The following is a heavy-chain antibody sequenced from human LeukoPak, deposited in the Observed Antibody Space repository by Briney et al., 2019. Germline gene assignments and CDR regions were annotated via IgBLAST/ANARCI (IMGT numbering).Heavy chain of an antibody. CDR3: AKDIVVVPAAPGY. CDR1: GFTFRNYA. J-gene: IGHJ4*02. CDR2: ISFSGSDT. Sequence: GGSLRLSCAASGFTFRNYAMSWVRQAPGKGLEWVSAISFSGSDTYYADSVKGRFTISRDNSKNTLYLQMNSLRADDTAVYYCAKDIVVVPAAPGYWGQGTLVTVSS. V-gene: IGHV3-23*01. D-gene: IGHD2-2*01.